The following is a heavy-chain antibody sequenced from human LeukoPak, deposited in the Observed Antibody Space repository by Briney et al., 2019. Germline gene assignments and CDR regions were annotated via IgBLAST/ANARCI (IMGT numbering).Heavy chain of an antibody. CDR2: MNPRNGDT. Sequence: ASVKVSCKASGYTFTSYDINWVRQATGQGLEWMGWMNPRNGDTGYAQQFQGRVTMTRDTSIDTAYMELSSLTSEDTAVYYCARVGGGYYYGSGSSDYWGQGTLVTVSS. D-gene: IGHD3-10*01. CDR1: GYTFTSYD. J-gene: IGHJ4*02. CDR3: ARVGGGYYYGSGSSDY. V-gene: IGHV1-8*02.